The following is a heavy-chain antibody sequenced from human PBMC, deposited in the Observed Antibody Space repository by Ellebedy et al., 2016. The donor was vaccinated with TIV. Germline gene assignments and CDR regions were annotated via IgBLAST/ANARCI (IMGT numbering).Heavy chain of an antibody. CDR1: GLTFSNYT. D-gene: IGHD4-17*01. J-gene: IGHJ4*02. CDR2: ISGSGANT. CDR3: AKDVTTVTTFLY. Sequence: GESLKISCVASGLTFSNYTMSWVRQAAGKGLEWVSCISGSGANTYYADSVKGRFTISRDNSKNTLYLQMNSLRAEDTAIDYCAKDVTTVTTFLYWGQGTLVTVSS. V-gene: IGHV3-23*01.